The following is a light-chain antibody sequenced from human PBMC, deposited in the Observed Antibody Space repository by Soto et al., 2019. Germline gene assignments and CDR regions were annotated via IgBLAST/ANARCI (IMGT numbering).Light chain of an antibody. V-gene: IGKV1-5*03. J-gene: IGKJ2*01. CDR1: ESISSW. Sequence: DIQMTQSPSTLSASVGVRVTITCRASESISSWLAWYQQKPGKAPKLLIYKASSLESGVPSRFSGRGFGTEFTLTISSLQPDDFATYYCQQYNSYTFGQGTKLEIK. CDR3: QQYNSYT. CDR2: KAS.